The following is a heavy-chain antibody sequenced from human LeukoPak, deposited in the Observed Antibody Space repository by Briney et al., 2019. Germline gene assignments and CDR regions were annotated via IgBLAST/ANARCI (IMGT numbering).Heavy chain of an antibody. V-gene: IGHV4-34*01. CDR2: VNHSGST. D-gene: IGHD2-15*01. CDR1: GGSFSGYY. J-gene: IGHJ4*02. Sequence: PSETLSLTCAVYGGSFSGYYWSWIRQPPGKGLEWIGEVNHSGSTNYNPSLKSRVTISVDTSKNQSSLKLSSVTAADTAVYYCARGPRYCSGGSCYFNYWGQGTLVTVSS. CDR3: ARGPRYCSGGSCYFNY.